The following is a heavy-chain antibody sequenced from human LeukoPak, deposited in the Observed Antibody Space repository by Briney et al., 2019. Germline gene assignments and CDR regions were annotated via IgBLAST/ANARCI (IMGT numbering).Heavy chain of an antibody. CDR3: THLVDY. Sequence: PSETLSLTCTVSGGSIRSSIYYWGWIRQPPGKGLEWIGSIYSGGSTYYNPSLKSRGTISVDTSKNQFSLKLSSVTAADTAVYFCTHLVDYWGQGTLVTVSS. CDR1: GGSIRSSIYY. J-gene: IGHJ4*02. CDR2: IYSGGST. V-gene: IGHV4-39*01.